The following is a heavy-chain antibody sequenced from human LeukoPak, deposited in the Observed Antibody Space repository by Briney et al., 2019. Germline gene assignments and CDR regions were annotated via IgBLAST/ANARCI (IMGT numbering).Heavy chain of an antibody. CDR2: ISSSSSTI. CDR3: ARGSKYPWFDP. J-gene: IGHJ5*02. Sequence: GGSLRLSCAASGFTFSSYSMNWVRQALGKWLEWVSYISSSSSTIYYADSVKGRFTISRDNAKNSLYLQMNSLRAEDTAVYYCARGSKYPWFDPWGQGTLVTVSS. CDR1: GFTFSSYS. D-gene: IGHD2-2*01. V-gene: IGHV3-48*01.